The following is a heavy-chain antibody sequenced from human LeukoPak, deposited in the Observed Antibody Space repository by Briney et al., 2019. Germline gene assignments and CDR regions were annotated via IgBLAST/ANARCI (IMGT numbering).Heavy chain of an antibody. Sequence: AGEALRISCKGSGYTFTTYWIGWVRQMPGKGLEWMGIIYPGDSDTRYSPSFQGQVTISADKSISTAYLQWSSLKASDTAMYYCARRIHSSSGRGFDPWGQGTLVPVSS. D-gene: IGHD6-13*01. CDR2: IYPGDSDT. CDR3: ARRIHSSSGRGFDP. CDR1: GYTFTTYW. J-gene: IGHJ5*02. V-gene: IGHV5-51*01.